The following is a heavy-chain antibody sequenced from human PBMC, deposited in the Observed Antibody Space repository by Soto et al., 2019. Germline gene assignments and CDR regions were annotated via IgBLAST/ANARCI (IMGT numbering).Heavy chain of an antibody. V-gene: IGHV3-30*18. CDR3: AKVPDFGVLYYYMDV. D-gene: IGHD3-3*01. CDR2: ISYDGSNK. Sequence: QVQLVESGGGVVQPGRSLRLSCAASGFTFSSYGMHWVRQAPGKGLVWVAVISYDGSNKYYADSVKGRFTISRDNSKNTLYLQMNSLRAEDTAVYYCAKVPDFGVLYYYMDVWGKGTTVTVSS. CDR1: GFTFSSYG. J-gene: IGHJ6*03.